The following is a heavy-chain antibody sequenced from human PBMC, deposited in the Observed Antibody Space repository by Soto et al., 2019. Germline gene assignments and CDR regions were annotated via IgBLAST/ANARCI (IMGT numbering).Heavy chain of an antibody. CDR3: AKVRSARCGAFDI. V-gene: IGHV3-23*01. CDR1: GFSFSDYA. J-gene: IGHJ3*02. CDR2: ISSSGATT. D-gene: IGHD4-17*01. Sequence: EVQVLESGGGLVQPGGSLRLSCAASGFSFSDYAMSWVRQAPGKGLEWVSSISSSGATTYYADSVKGRFTISRDISQNTLYLQVYSLRAEDTALYYCAKVRSARCGAFDIWGRGALVTVSS.